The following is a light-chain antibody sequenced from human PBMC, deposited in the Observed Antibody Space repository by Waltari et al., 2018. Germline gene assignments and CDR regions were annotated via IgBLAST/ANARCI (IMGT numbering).Light chain of an antibody. V-gene: IGLV1-44*01. J-gene: IGLJ2*01. CDR1: SSNIGSNT. CDR2: SDN. Sequence: QSVLIQPPSASGTPGQRVAVSCSGSSSNIGSNTVNWYQQLPGTAPPLLIYSDNQRPPGVPDRFSGSKSGTSASLAITGLQSEDEADYYCATWDDSLNAVIFGGGTRLTVL. CDR3: ATWDDSLNAVI.